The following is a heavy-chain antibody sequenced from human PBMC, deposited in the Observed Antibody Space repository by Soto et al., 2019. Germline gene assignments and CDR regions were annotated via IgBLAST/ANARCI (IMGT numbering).Heavy chain of an antibody. D-gene: IGHD3-22*01. CDR1: GGSISSGGYS. V-gene: IGHV4-30-2*01. CDR2: IYHSGST. CDR3: ARASNYYDSSGYQYYFDY. Sequence: SETLSLTCAVSGGSISSGGYSWSWIRQPPGKGLEWIGYIYHSGSTYYNPSLKSRVTISVDRSKNQFSLKLSSVTAADTAVYYCARASNYYDSSGYQYYFDYWGQGTLVTVSS. J-gene: IGHJ4*02.